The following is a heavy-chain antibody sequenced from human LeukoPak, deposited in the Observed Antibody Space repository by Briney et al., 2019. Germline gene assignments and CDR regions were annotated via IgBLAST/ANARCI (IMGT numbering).Heavy chain of an antibody. CDR1: GFTFSTYA. Sequence: GGSLRLSRAAPGFTFSTYAMTWVRQAPGKGLEWVSLISDSGANTYYADSVKGRFTISRDNSKNTLSLQMNSLRAEDTAVYYCAKDVRVGGGGMDVWGQGTPVTVSS. J-gene: IGHJ6*02. V-gene: IGHV3-23*01. CDR3: AKDVRVGGGGMDV. D-gene: IGHD1-26*01. CDR2: ISDSGANT.